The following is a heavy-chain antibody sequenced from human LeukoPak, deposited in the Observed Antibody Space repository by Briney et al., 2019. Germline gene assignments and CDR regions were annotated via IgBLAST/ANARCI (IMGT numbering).Heavy chain of an antibody. Sequence: GGSLRLSCAASGFTFSSYSMNWVRQAPGKGLECVSYISSSSSTIYYADSVKGRFTISRDNAKNSLYLQMNSLRAEDTAVYYCASFSSSAIDYWGQGTLVTVSS. V-gene: IGHV3-48*01. CDR3: ASFSSSAIDY. J-gene: IGHJ4*02. CDR1: GFTFSSYS. CDR2: ISSSSSTI. D-gene: IGHD6-6*01.